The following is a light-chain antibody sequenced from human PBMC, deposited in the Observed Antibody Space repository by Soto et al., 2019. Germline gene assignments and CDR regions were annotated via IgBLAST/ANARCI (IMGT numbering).Light chain of an antibody. CDR1: QDISTS. Sequence: DIQLTQSPSFLSASVGDRVTVSCRASQDISTSLAWFQQKAGKVPQLLVYPASTLQDGFPSRFSGRGSGTYFTLTINNLQAEDVATFYFQHLRTYPFSFGQGTKLDIK. V-gene: IGKV1-9*01. CDR3: QHLRTYPFS. CDR2: PAS. J-gene: IGKJ2*03.